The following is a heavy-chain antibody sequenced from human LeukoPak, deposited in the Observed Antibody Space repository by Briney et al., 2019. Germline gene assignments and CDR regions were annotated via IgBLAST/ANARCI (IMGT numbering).Heavy chain of an antibody. CDR3: AKDGSWGDYYFYFYMDV. D-gene: IGHD3-16*01. J-gene: IGHJ6*03. Sequence: PGGSLRLSCEASGSGFTFGNFGMSWVRQAPGKGLEWLSGISRSGYYTYYADSVKGRFTISRDNSKNTLYIQMNSLRAEDTAVYYCAKDGSWGDYYFYFYMDVWGKGTTVTVSS. CDR2: ISRSGYYT. V-gene: IGHV3-23*01. CDR1: GSGFTFGNFG.